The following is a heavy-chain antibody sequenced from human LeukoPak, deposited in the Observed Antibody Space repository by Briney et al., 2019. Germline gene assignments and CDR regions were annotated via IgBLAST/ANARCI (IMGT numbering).Heavy chain of an antibody. D-gene: IGHD3-10*01. Sequence: ASVKVSCKASGYTFTGYYMHWVRQAPGQGLEWMGWINPNSGGTNYAQKFQGRVTMTRDTSISTAYMELSRLRSDDTAVYYCARDRDRSPGYYYGSGSPRYYYYKDVWGKGTTVTVSS. CDR2: INPNSGGT. V-gene: IGHV1-2*02. CDR3: ARDRDRSPGYYYGSGSPRYYYYKDV. J-gene: IGHJ6*03. CDR1: GYTFTGYY.